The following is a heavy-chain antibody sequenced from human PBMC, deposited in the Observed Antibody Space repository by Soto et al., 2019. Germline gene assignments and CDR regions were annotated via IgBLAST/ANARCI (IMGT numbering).Heavy chain of an antibody. J-gene: IGHJ4*02. D-gene: IGHD4-17*01. CDR1: GYIFTSYG. V-gene: IGHV1-18*01. Sequence: QAHLVQSGPEVKKPGASVKVSCKGSGYIFTSYGIAWVRQAPGQGLEWMGWISAHNGNTEDAQKFQGRVTVTRDTSTSTAYLELRGLRSDDTALYYCARGRYGDYWGQGALVTVSS. CDR2: ISAHNGNT. CDR3: ARGRYGDY.